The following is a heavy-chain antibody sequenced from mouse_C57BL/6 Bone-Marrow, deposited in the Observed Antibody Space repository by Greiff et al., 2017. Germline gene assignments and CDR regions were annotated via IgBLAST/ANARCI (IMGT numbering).Heavy chain of an antibody. CDR1: GYTFTDHI. V-gene: IGHV1-11*01. D-gene: IGHD1-1*01. CDR3: GRWGLTTVVPFDY. Sequence: QVQLQQSGAELASPGASVTLSCKASGYTFTDHIMNWVKKRPGQGLEWIGRIYPVSGETNYNQKFMGKDTFSVDRASSTVYMVLNSLTSEDPAVYYCGRWGLTTVVPFDYWGQGTTLTVSS. J-gene: IGHJ2*01. CDR2: IYPVSGET.